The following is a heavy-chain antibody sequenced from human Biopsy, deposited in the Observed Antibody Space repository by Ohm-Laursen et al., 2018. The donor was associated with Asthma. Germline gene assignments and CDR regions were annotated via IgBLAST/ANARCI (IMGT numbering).Heavy chain of an antibody. CDR1: GFNFHNYG. D-gene: IGHD6-13*01. V-gene: IGHV3-30*18. CDR2: ILFDGRKI. Sequence: SLRLSCTASGFNFHNYGMDWVRRAPGKGLEWVAQILFDGRKINYPDSVKGRFTISRDNSKNMVYLQMNSLRPEDTAVYYCAKDRVAGRSYYFDYWGQGSLVSVSS. J-gene: IGHJ4*02. CDR3: AKDRVAGRSYYFDY.